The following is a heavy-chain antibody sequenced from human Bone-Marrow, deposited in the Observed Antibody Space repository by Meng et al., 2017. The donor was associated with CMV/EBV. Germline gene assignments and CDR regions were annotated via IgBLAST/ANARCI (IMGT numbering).Heavy chain of an antibody. CDR2: FDPSDSYT. CDR3: ARMSSGWNLGWFDP. Sequence: SGYRSTTYWITWVRQMPGKGLEWMGRFDPSDSYTNYSPSFQGHVTFSADRTISTAYLQWSSLKASDTAMYYCARMSSGWNLGWFDPWGQGTLVTVSS. D-gene: IGHD6-19*01. J-gene: IGHJ5*02. V-gene: IGHV5-10-1*01. CDR1: GYRSTTYW.